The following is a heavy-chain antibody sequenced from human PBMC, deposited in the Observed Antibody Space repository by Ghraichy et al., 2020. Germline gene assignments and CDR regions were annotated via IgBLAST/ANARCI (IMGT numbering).Heavy chain of an antibody. D-gene: IGHD3-10*01. J-gene: IGHJ6*02. CDR3: ARDRGGPDYYGSGSPTYFFYYGMDV. Sequence: SVKGRFTLSRDNAKNSLFLQMNSLRAEDTAVYYCARDRGGPDYYGSGSPTYFFYYGMDVWGQGTTVTVSS. V-gene: IGHV3-21*01.